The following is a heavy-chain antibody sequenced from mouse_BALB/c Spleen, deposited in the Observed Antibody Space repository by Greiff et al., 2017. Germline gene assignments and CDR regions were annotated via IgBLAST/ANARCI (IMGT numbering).Heavy chain of an antibody. CDR3: ARTSYYRYVWDYFDY. J-gene: IGHJ2*01. D-gene: IGHD2-14*01. Sequence: EVQLQESGPELVKPGASVKISCKASGYTFTDYNMHWVKQSHGKSLEWIGYIYPYNGGTGYNQKFKSKATLTVDNSSSTAYMELRSQTSEDSAVYYCARTSYYRYVWDYFDYWGQGTTLTGSS. CDR2: IYPYNGGT. CDR1: GYTFTDYN. V-gene: IGHV1S29*02.